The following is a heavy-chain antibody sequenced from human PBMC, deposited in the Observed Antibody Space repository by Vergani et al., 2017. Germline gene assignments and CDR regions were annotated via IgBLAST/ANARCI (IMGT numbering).Heavy chain of an antibody. CDR1: GFTFSSYA. Sequence: EVQLLESGGGLVQPGGSLRLSCAASGFTFSSYAMSWVRQAPGKGLEWVSAISGSGCSTYYADSVKGRFTISRDNSKNTLYLQMNSLRAEDTAVYYCAKAAYRKQLRFLEWLAYYFDYWGQGTLVTVSS. D-gene: IGHD3-3*01. V-gene: IGHV3-23*01. CDR3: AKAAYRKQLRFLEWLAYYFDY. CDR2: ISGSGCST. J-gene: IGHJ4*02.